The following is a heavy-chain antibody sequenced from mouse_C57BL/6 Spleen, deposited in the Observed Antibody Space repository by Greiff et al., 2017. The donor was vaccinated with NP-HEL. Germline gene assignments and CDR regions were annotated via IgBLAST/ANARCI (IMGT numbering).Heavy chain of an antibody. Sequence: VKLQESGAELAKPGASVTLSCKASGYTFTSYWMHWVQQRPGQGLEWIGYINPSSGYTKYNQKFKDKATLTAAQSSRPAYLQLSSLTYEDSADYYCGYGPDYWGQGTTRTGAS. CDR2: INPSSGYT. CDR3: GYGPDY. D-gene: IGHD1-1*01. J-gene: IGHJ2*01. CDR1: GYTFTSYW. V-gene: IGHV1-7*01.